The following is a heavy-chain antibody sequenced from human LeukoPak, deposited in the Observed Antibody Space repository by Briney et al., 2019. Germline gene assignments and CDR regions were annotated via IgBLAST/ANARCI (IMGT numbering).Heavy chain of an antibody. CDR1: GYTFTSYG. CDR2: ISAYNGNT. Sequence: GASVKVSCKASGYTFTSYGIRWVRQAPGQGLEWMGWISAYNGNTNYAQKLQGRVTMTTDTSTSTAYMELRSLRSDDTAVYYCARDLPIAAGTGTFDYWGQGTLVTVSS. V-gene: IGHV1-18*01. CDR3: ARDLPIAAGTGTFDY. J-gene: IGHJ4*02. D-gene: IGHD6-13*01.